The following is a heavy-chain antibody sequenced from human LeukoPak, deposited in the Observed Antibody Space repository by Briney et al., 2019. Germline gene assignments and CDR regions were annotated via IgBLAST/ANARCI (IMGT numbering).Heavy chain of an antibody. D-gene: IGHD3-22*01. J-gene: IGHJ5*02. CDR2: IYYSGST. CDR3: ARQIVGYYDSSGYPRGYWFDP. V-gene: IGHV4-39*07. CDR1: GGSISSSSYY. Sequence: SETLSLTCTVSGGSISSSSYYWGWIRQPPGKGLEWIGSIYYSGSTYYNPSLKSRVTISVDTSKNQFSLKLSSVTAADTAVYYCARQIVGYYDSSGYPRGYWFDPWGQGTLVTVSS.